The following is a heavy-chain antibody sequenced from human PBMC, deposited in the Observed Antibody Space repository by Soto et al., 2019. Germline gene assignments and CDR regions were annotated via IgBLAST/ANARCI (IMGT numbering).Heavy chain of an antibody. Sequence: QVQLVQSGAEVKKPGSSVKVSCKASGGTFSSYTISWVRQAPGQGLEWMGRIIPILGIANYAQKFKGRVTITADKSTSTAYMELSSLRSEDTAVYYCARGAGDCSGGSCYSVDWFDPWGQGTLVTVSS. CDR1: GGTFSSYT. D-gene: IGHD2-15*01. J-gene: IGHJ5*02. CDR3: ARGAGDCSGGSCYSVDWFDP. V-gene: IGHV1-69*02. CDR2: IIPILGIA.